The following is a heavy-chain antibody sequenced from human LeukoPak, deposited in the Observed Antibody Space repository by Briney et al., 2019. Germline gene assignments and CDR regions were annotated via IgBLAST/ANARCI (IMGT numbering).Heavy chain of an antibody. D-gene: IGHD2-2*01. CDR2: IIPIFGTA. J-gene: IGHJ6*03. CDR1: GGTFSSYA. CDR3: ARVVPGSVDPNYYYYMDV. Sequence: ASVKVSCKASGGTFSSYAISWVRQAPGQGLEWMGGIIPIFGTANYAQKSQGRVTITTDESTSTAYMELSSLRSEDTAVYYCARVVPGSVDPNYYYYMDVWGKGTTVTVSS. V-gene: IGHV1-69*05.